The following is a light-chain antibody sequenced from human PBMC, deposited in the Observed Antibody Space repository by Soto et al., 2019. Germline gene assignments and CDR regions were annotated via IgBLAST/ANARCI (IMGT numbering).Light chain of an antibody. CDR3: QQYCSTPWR. CDR2: GAY. J-gene: IGKJ1*01. V-gene: IGKV3-20*01. Sequence: ELVMTQSPATLSLSTGEGATLSRRASQNDSNTLAWYQKTPGQAPRLLIYGAYTRATDIPDRSSGSGSGTDFTLTISRMEAEDVAVYYCQQYCSTPWRFGQGTKVDI. CDR1: QNDSNT.